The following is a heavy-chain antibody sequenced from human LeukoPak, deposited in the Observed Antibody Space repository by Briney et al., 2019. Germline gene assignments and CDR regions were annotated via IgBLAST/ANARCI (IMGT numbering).Heavy chain of an antibody. D-gene: IGHD2-2*02. CDR3: AKSFSAPLYIVVVPAAITPQPFDY. J-gene: IGHJ4*02. Sequence: GGSLRLSCAASGFTFSSYAMSWVRQAPGKGLEWVSAISGSGGSTYYADSVKGRFTISRDNSKNTLYLQMNSLRAEDTAVYYCAKSFSAPLYIVVVPAAITPQPFDYWGQGTLVTVSS. CDR2: ISGSGGST. V-gene: IGHV3-23*01. CDR1: GFTFSSYA.